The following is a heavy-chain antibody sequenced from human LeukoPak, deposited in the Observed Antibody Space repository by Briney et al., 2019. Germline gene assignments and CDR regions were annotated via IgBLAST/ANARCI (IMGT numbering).Heavy chain of an antibody. CDR1: GFTFSSYA. J-gene: IGHJ3*02. D-gene: IGHD4-17*01. CDR2: ISGSGGGT. CDR3: AKGLRLGNAFDI. Sequence: GGSLRLSCAASGFTFSSYAMSWVRQAPGKGLEWVSAISGSGGGTYYADSVKGRFTISRDNSKNTLYLQMNSLRAEDTAVYYCAKGLRLGNAFDIWGQGTMVTVSS. V-gene: IGHV3-23*01.